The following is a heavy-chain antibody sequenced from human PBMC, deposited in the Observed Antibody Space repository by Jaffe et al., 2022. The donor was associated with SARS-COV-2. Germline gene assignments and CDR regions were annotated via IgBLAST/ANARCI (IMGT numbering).Heavy chain of an antibody. Sequence: QVQLQESGPGLVKPSETLSLICTVSGYSISSGYYWGWIRQPPGQGLERIGSVYHGGNTYYNPSLKSRVTITLDTSKNQFSLKLTSVTAADTAVYYCTRGGQYSGSSWSHDSWGQGTLVTVSS. J-gene: IGHJ4*02. CDR2: VYHGGNT. CDR1: GYSISSGYY. V-gene: IGHV4-38-2*02. CDR3: TRGGQYSGSSWSHDS. D-gene: IGHD1-26*01.